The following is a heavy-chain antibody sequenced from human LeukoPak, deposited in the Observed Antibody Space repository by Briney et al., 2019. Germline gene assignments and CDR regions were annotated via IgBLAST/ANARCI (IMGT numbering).Heavy chain of an antibody. Sequence: GGSLRLSCAASGFTFSSYGMHWVRQAPGKGLEWVAFMRYDGSNRNCADSVKGRFTISRDNSKNTLYLQMNSLRAEDTAVYYCAKGVKVPLLRYFSYYMDVWGKGTTVTISS. CDR2: MRYDGSNR. D-gene: IGHD3-9*01. J-gene: IGHJ6*03. CDR3: AKGVKVPLLRYFSYYMDV. CDR1: GFTFSSYG. V-gene: IGHV3-30*02.